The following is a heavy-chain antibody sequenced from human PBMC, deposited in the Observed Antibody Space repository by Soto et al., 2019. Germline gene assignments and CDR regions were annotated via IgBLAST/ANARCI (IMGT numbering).Heavy chain of an antibody. CDR2: IIPIFGTA. D-gene: IGHD6-19*01. CDR1: GGTFSSYA. J-gene: IGHJ4*02. Sequence: GASVKVSCKASGGTFSSYAISWVRQAPGQGLEWMGGIIPIFGTANYAQKFQGRVTITADESTSTAYMELSSLRSEDTAVYYCARDMGVQAVAGPAEFDDYWGQGTLVTVSS. V-gene: IGHV1-69*13. CDR3: ARDMGVQAVAGPAEFDDY.